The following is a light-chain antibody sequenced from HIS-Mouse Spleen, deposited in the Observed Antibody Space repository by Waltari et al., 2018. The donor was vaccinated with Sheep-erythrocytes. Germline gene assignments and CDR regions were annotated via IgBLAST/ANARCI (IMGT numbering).Light chain of an antibody. J-gene: IGLJ3*02. V-gene: IGLV1-47*01. CDR1: SSNIGSNY. CDR2: RNN. Sequence: QSVLTQPPSASGTPGQRVTISCSGSSSNIGSNYVYWYQQLPGTAPKLRIYRNNQRPSGVPDRFAGSKSGPSASLAISGLRSEDEADYYCAACDDSLSGVWVFGGGTKLTVL. CDR3: AACDDSLSGVWV.